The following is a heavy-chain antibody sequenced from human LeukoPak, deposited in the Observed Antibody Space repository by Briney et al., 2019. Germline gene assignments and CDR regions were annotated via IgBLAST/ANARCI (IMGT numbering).Heavy chain of an antibody. Sequence: GGSLRLSCEVSGFTFRSYWMHWVRQAPGKGLVRVSRINSDGSSTSYADSVKGRFTISRDNARNTLYLQMNSLRAEDTAVYYCARGWEVPFDYWGQGTLVTVSS. V-gene: IGHV3-74*01. J-gene: IGHJ4*02. CDR2: INSDGSST. D-gene: IGHD1-26*01. CDR3: ARGWEVPFDY. CDR1: GFTFRSYW.